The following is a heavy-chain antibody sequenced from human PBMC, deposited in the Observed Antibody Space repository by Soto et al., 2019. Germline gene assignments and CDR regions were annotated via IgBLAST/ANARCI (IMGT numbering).Heavy chain of an antibody. CDR1: GGSISSGGYY. CDR2: IYYSGST. CDR3: AMGVYGGLPSWGSFDY. J-gene: IGHJ4*02. V-gene: IGHV4-31*03. D-gene: IGHD1-26*01. Sequence: SETLSLTCTVSGGSISSGGYYWSWIRQHPGKGLEWIGYIYYSGSTYYNPSLKSRVTISVDTSKNQFSLKLSSVTAADTAVYYCAMGVYGGLPSWGSFDYWGQGTLVTV.